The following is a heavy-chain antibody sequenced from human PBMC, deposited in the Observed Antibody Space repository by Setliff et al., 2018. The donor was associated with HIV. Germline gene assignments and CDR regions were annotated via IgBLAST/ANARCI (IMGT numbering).Heavy chain of an antibody. CDR2: INHSGRT. J-gene: IGHJ4*02. D-gene: IGHD3-16*02. CDR1: GGSFSDNY. Sequence: SETLSLTCAVYGGSFSDNYWSWIRKSPGKGLEWIGEINHSGRTKYSPSLRSRVSISVDTSKSQFSLKLSSVTAADTALYYCARGSDYIWGNYRFPFDYWGQGTLVTVSS. V-gene: IGHV4-34*01. CDR3: ARGSDYIWGNYRFPFDY.